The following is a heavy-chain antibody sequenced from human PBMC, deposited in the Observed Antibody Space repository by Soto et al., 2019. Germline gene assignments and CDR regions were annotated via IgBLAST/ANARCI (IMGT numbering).Heavy chain of an antibody. CDR3: VRDVSGRGGSSWDYYCLDV. D-gene: IGHD6-13*01. J-gene: IGHJ6*02. CDR1: GCTFSSYW. V-gene: IGHV3-74*01. Sequence: DVQLVESGGGLVQSGGYLRLSCAASGCTFSSYWMHWVRQAPGKGLVWVSRINSDGITTYADFAKGRFTISRDNAKNTLYLQMSSLSAEDTAVYYCVRDVSGRGGSSWDYYCLDVWGQGTTVTVSS. CDR2: INSDGIT.